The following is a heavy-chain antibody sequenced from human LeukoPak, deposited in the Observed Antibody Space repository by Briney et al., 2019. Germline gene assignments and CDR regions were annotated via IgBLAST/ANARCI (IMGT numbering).Heavy chain of an antibody. CDR3: ARPPDNGDYGAAFDS. J-gene: IGHJ4*02. Sequence: PSETLSLTCAVSGYSLTSGYFWGWTRQPPGKGLEWRGRIYHSGITYYNPSLRSRVSQSLDTSKTHFSLRLNSVTAADTAVYYCARPPDNGDYGAAFDSWGQGTLVTVSS. CDR1: GYSLTSGYF. V-gene: IGHV4-38-2*01. CDR2: IYHSGIT. D-gene: IGHD4-17*01.